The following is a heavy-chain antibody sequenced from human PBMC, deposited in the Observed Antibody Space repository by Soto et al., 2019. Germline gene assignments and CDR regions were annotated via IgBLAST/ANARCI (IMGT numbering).Heavy chain of an antibody. CDR3: ARGVSTGLDV. CDR1: GASVSSGGYY. CDR2: ISYSGST. V-gene: IGHV4-31*11. J-gene: IGHJ6*02. Sequence: SETLSLTCAVSGASVSSGGYYWTWIRQHPGKGLEWVGHISYSGSTYYNPSLKSRLIISADTSKNQFSLNLNSVTAADAAVYYCARGVSTGLDVWGQGTTVTVS.